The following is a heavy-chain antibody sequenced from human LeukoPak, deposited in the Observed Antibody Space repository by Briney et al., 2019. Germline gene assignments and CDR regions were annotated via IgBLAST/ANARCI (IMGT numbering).Heavy chain of an antibody. J-gene: IGHJ1*01. D-gene: IGHD2-2*01. V-gene: IGHV3-23*01. CDR3: ARAPGVFLEYFQH. CDR1: GFTFSSYA. Sequence: PGGSLRLSCAASGFTFSSYAMSWVRQAPGKGLEWVSAISGSGGSTYYADSVKGRFTISSDNSKNTLYLQMNSLRAEDTALYYCARAPGVFLEYFQHWGQGTLVTVSS. CDR2: ISGSGGST.